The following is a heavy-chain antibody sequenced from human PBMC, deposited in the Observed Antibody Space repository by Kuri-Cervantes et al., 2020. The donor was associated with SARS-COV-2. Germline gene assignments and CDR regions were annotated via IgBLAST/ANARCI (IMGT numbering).Heavy chain of an antibody. V-gene: IGHV4-30-2*01. CDR1: GYSISSGGHS. CDR3: ARHFSWGSGEKYYDILTRPDYGMDV. CDR2: IYQAGST. D-gene: IGHD3-9*01. Sequence: LRLSCAVSGYSISSGGHSWSWIPQPPGKGLVCIGSIYQAGSTFYNPSLQSRVSISLDRSKNQYSLNLSSVTAADTAVYYCARHFSWGSGEKYYDILTRPDYGMDVWGQGTTVTVSS. J-gene: IGHJ6*02.